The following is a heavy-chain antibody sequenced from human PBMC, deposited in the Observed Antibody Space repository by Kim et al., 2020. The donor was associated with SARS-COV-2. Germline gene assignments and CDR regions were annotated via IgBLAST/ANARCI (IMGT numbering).Heavy chain of an antibody. V-gene: IGHV1-46*01. CDR1: GYTFTTSY. J-gene: IGHJ4*02. D-gene: IGHD3-16*01. Sequence: ASVKVSCKASGYTFTTSYIHWVRQAPGQGLEWMGIINPSVVSTNYAHTFQGRVTITMDTTTSTFCMELSSRTNEATAVKSCSRDFSGLSTFDVDCWCQGTL. CDR3: SRDFSGLSTFDVDC. CDR2: INPSVVST.